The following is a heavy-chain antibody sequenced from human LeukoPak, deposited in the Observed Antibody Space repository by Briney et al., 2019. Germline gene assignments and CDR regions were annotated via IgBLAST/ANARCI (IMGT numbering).Heavy chain of an antibody. CDR2: INLSGST. CDR1: GGSFSFYY. CDR3: ARGGFYCGDDCYVDY. V-gene: IGHV4-34*01. D-gene: IGHD2-21*02. Sequence: SETLSLTCAVYGGSFSFYYWSWIRQPPEKGLEWIGEINLSGSTNYNPSLKSRVTISIDTSKNQFSLKLSSVTAADTAVYYCARGGFYCGDDCYVDYWGQGTWSPSPQ. J-gene: IGHJ4*02.